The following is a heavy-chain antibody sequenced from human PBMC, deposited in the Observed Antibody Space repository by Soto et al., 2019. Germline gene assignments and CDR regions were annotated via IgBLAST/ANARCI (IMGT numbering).Heavy chain of an antibody. D-gene: IGHD3-10*01. J-gene: IGHJ3*02. Sequence: GESLKISCNGSGYSFTNYRIGWVRQIPGEGLEWMGIIYPGDSDTRYSPSFQGQVTISADKSISTAYLQWSSLKASDTAMYYCVIPMVGGVIGAFDIWGQGTMVTVSS. CDR1: GYSFTNYR. CDR2: IYPGDSDT. CDR3: VIPMVGGVIGAFDI. V-gene: IGHV5-51*01.